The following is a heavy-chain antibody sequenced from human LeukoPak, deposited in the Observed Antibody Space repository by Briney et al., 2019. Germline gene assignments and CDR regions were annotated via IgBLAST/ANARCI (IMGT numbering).Heavy chain of an antibody. Sequence: AETLSLTCAVYGVSFSGYYWSWIRQPPGKGLEWIGDITHSGSTNYHPSLKSRVIISADTSKNQFPLKLCAVTAADTAVYCWARTAQDFYYLDVWGKGTTVTVSS. CDR2: ITHSGST. J-gene: IGHJ6*03. D-gene: IGHD2-15*01. V-gene: IGHV4-34*01. CDR3: ARTAQDFYYLDV. CDR1: GVSFSGYY.